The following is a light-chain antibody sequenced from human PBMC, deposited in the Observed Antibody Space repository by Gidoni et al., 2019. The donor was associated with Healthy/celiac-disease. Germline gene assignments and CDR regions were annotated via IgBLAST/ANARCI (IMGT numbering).Light chain of an antibody. J-gene: IGKJ4*01. CDR3: QQYGSSPT. Sequence: EIVLTQSPGTLSLSPGERATLSCRASQSVSSSYLAWYQQKPGQAPRLLIYGASSRATGIPDRFSGRGSGTDFTLTISRLEPEDCAVYYCQQYGSSPTFGGGTKVEIK. CDR1: QSVSSSY. CDR2: GAS. V-gene: IGKV3-20*01.